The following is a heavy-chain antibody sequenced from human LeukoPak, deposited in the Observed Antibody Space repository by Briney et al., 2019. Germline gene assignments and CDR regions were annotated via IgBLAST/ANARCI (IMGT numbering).Heavy chain of an antibody. Sequence: SGGSLRLSCAASGFTFSSYAMTWVRQAPGKVLEWVSAISGSGGSTYYADSVKGRFTISRDNSKNTLYLQMNSLRAEDTAVYYCAKDEGTTGTTIREIDYFDYWGQGTLVTVSS. D-gene: IGHD1-1*01. CDR3: AKDEGTTGTTIREIDYFDY. V-gene: IGHV3-23*01. CDR2: ISGSGGST. CDR1: GFTFSSYA. J-gene: IGHJ4*02.